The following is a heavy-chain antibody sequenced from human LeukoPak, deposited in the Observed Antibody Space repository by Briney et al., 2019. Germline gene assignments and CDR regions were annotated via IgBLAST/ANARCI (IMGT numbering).Heavy chain of an antibody. J-gene: IGHJ6*01. D-gene: IGHD6-13*01. CDR1: GYSFTSYW. V-gene: IGHV5-51*01. Sequence: GEAPEISCNGSGYSFTSYWIGLGRQMPGKGLEWGGIIYTGDSDTRYSPSFKGQVTISAEKSISTAYLKWSSLKASDTAMYYCARRSSSHYGMDVCGQGTTVTASS. CDR2: IYTGDSDT. CDR3: ARRSSSHYGMDV.